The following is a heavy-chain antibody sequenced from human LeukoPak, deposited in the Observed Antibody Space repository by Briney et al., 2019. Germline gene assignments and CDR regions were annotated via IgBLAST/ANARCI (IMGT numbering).Heavy chain of an antibody. V-gene: IGHV4-39*07. Sequence: PSETLSLTCTVSGGSISSSTYYWGWIRQPPGKEMEWIGNVYKSGSTYYKTSLKSRVTISVDTSKNQFSLKLSSVTAADTAVYYCARILRYCTNGVCSNRFDPWGQGTLVTVSS. CDR1: GGSISSSTYY. CDR3: ARILRYCTNGVCSNRFDP. CDR2: VYKSGST. D-gene: IGHD2-8*01. J-gene: IGHJ5*02.